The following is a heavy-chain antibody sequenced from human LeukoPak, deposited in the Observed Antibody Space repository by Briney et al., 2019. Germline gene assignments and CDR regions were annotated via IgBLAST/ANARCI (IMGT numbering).Heavy chain of an antibody. D-gene: IGHD2-15*01. Sequence: ASVKVSCKASGYTFTGYYMHWVRQATGQGLEWMGWMNPNSGNTGYAQKFQGRVTMTRNTSISTAYMELSSLRSEDTAVYYCARGVMGYCSGGSCRTNTFDYWGQGTLVTVSS. CDR3: ARGVMGYCSGGSCRTNTFDY. J-gene: IGHJ4*02. CDR1: GYTFTGYY. V-gene: IGHV1-8*02. CDR2: MNPNSGNT.